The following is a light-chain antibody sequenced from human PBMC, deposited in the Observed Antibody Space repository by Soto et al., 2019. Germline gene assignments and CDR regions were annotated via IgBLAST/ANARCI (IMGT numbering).Light chain of an antibody. J-gene: IGKJ1*01. Sequence: EIVMTQSPATLSVSPGERVALSCSASQSVSNNLAWYQQKPGQAPRLLIYGASTRATGIPASFSGSGSGTAFTLTISSLQSEDFAVYYCQQYNYWPWTFGQGTKVEIK. V-gene: IGKV3-15*01. CDR1: QSVSNN. CDR2: GAS. CDR3: QQYNYWPWT.